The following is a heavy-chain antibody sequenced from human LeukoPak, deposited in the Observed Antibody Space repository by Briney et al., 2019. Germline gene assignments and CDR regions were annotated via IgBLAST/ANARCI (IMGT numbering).Heavy chain of an antibody. J-gene: IGHJ4*02. Sequence: GGSLRLSCAASGFTFSSYWMSWVRQAPGKGLEWVANIKQDGSEKYYVDSVKGRFTISRDNAKNSLYLQMNSLRAEETAVYYCAREGGGLRYFDWLLSSYFDYWGQGTLVTVSS. CDR1: GFTFSSYW. CDR3: AREGGGLRYFDWLLSSYFDY. D-gene: IGHD3-9*01. V-gene: IGHV3-7*01. CDR2: IKQDGSEK.